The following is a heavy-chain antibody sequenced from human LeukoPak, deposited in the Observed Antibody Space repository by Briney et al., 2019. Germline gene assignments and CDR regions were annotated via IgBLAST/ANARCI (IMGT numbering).Heavy chain of an antibody. CDR2: IDSSSDYI. CDR3: ARGELGYCRGGSCYFDY. J-gene: IGHJ4*02. D-gene: IGHD2-15*01. CDR1: GFTFSSYN. V-gene: IGHV3-21*01. Sequence: GGSLRLSCVVSGFTFSSYNMHWVRQAPGKGLEWVSSIDSSSDYINYAHSLKGWFTISRDTAKNSLYLHMNSLTAEDTAVYYCARGELGYCRGGSCYFDYWGQGTLVSVSS.